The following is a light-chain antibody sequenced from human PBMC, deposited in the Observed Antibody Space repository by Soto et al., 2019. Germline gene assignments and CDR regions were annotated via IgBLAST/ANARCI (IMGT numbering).Light chain of an antibody. V-gene: IGKV3-20*01. Sequence: EIVLTQSPGTMSLSPGERATLSCRASQNVRSNFLAWYQQKHGEAPLLVIFGASSRATGIPDRFSGSGSGKAFTLTISRLEPEDFALYDCQQYGGSPRTFGQGTKLEIK. J-gene: IGKJ2*01. CDR3: QQYGGSPRT. CDR1: QNVRSNF. CDR2: GAS.